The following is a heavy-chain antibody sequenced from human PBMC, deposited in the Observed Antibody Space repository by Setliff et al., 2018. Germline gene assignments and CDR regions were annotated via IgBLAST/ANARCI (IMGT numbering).Heavy chain of an antibody. V-gene: IGHV3-73*01. CDR3: AAAPAGSDVFDM. CDR2: ISSKSDSYAT. J-gene: IGHJ3*02. Sequence: LRLSCAASGFTFSGSAMYWVRQASGKGLEWVGRISSKSDSYATIYAASVRGRFTISRDDSKNTAYLQMNSLKTEDTAVYYCAAAPAGSDVFDMWGQGTMVTVSS. D-gene: IGHD6-13*01. CDR1: GFTFSGSA.